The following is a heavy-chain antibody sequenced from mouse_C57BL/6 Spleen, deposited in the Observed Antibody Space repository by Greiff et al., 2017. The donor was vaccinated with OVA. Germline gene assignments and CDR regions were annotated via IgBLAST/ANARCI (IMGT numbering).Heavy chain of an antibody. CDR2: IYPGSGST. CDR3: ARYADGNFRSFAY. V-gene: IGHV1-55*01. CDR1: GYTFTSYW. Sequence: QVQLQQSGAELVKPGASVKMSCKASGYTFTSYWITWVKQRPGQGLEWIGDIYPGSGSTNYNEKFKSKATLTVDTSSSTAYMQLSSLTSEDSAVYYCARYADGNFRSFAYWGQGTLVTVSA. D-gene: IGHD2-1*01. J-gene: IGHJ3*01.